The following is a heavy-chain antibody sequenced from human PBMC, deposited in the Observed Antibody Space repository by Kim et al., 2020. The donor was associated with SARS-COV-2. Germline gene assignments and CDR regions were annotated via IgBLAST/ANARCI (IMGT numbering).Heavy chain of an antibody. J-gene: IGHJ5*02. Sequence: GGSLRLSCAASGFTFSSYGMHWVRQAPGKGLEWVAVISYDGSNKYYADSVKGRFTISRDNSKNTLYLQMNSLRAEDTAVYYCAKDSQYQLLYWFDPWGQG. CDR2: ISYDGSNK. CDR3: AKDSQYQLLYWFDP. V-gene: IGHV3-30*18. CDR1: GFTFSSYG. D-gene: IGHD2-2*01.